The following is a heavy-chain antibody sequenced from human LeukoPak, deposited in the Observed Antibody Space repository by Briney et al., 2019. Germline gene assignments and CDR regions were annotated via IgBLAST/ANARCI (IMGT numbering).Heavy chain of an antibody. J-gene: IGHJ4*02. Sequence: SETLSLTCTVSGGSISTSSYSWGWIRQPPGKGLEWIGSFYYSGSTYYNPSLKSRVTMSVDTSKNQFSLKLNSVTAADTALYYCASGHDYGYWGQGTLVSVSS. CDR2: FYYSGST. V-gene: IGHV4-39*07. D-gene: IGHD4/OR15-4a*01. CDR3: ASGHDYGY. CDR1: GGSISTSSYS.